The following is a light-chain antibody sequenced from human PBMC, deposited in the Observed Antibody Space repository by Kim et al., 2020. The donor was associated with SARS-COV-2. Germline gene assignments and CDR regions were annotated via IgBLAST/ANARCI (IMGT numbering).Light chain of an antibody. CDR3: CSYAGSSTSVV. V-gene: IGLV2-23*02. CDR1: GSGVGGLNL. Sequence: QVIPISCPGTGSGVGGLNLVSWYQQHPGKAPKLMIYEVSKRPSGVSNRFSGSKSGNTASLTISGLQAEDEADYYCCSYAGSSTSVVFGGGTQLTVL. CDR2: EVS. J-gene: IGLJ2*01.